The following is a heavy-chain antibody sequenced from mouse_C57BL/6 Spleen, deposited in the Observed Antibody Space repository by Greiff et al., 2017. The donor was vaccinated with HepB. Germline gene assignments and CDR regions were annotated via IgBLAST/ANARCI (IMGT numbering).Heavy chain of an antibody. D-gene: IGHD1-1*01. Sequence: VQLKESGPGLVKPSQSLSLTCSVTGYSITSGYYWYWIRQFPGNKLEWMGYISYDGSNNYNPSLKNRIAITSDTSKNQFFLKLNSVTTEDTTTYYCARDDYGSSFDYWGQGTTLTVSS. J-gene: IGHJ2*01. CDR1: GYSITSGYY. CDR2: ISYDGSN. CDR3: ARDDYGSSFDY. V-gene: IGHV3-6*01.